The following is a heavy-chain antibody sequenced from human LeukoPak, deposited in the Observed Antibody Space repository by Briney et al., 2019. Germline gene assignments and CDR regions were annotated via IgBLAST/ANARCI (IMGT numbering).Heavy chain of an antibody. D-gene: IGHD1-26*01. J-gene: IGHJ5*02. V-gene: IGHV1-2*02. CDR2: INPNSGGT. CDR1: GYTFTGYY. CDR3: ARDRPGIVGATPPHWFDP. Sequence: ASVKVSCKASGYTFTGYYMHWVRQAPGQGLEWMGWINPNSGGTNYAQKFQGRVTITADESTSTAYMELSSLRSEDTAVYYCARDRPGIVGATPPHWFDPWGQGTLVTVSS.